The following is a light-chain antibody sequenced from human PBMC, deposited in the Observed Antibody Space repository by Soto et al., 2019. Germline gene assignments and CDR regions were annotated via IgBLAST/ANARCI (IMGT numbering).Light chain of an antibody. V-gene: IGKV1-39*01. CDR2: AAS. CDR1: QSISNH. CDR3: QQSYSTPWT. Sequence: DIQMTQSPSSLSAFVGDRVIFTCRASQSISNHLNWYQQKPGKAPKVLIYAASSLQSGVPSRFSGSGSGTDFTLTISSLQPEDFATYYCQQSYSTPWTFGQGTKVEIK. J-gene: IGKJ1*01.